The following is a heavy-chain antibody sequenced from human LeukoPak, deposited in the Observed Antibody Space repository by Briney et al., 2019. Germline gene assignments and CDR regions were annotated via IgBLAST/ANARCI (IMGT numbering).Heavy chain of an antibody. Sequence: SSETLSLTCAVSGGSDSSSTYYRGWIRQPPGKGLEWIGNIYYTGSSYYNPSLKSRVTMSVDTSKNQFSLKMNSVTAADTAVYYCARLSKGRYFDYIFDFWGQGTLLTVSS. D-gene: IGHD3-9*01. V-gene: IGHV4-39*01. J-gene: IGHJ4*02. CDR2: IYYTGSS. CDR3: ARLSKGRYFDYIFDF. CDR1: GGSDSSSTYY.